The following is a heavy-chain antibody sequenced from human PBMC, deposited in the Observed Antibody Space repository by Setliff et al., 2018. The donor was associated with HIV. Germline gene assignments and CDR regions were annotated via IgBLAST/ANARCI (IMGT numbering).Heavy chain of an antibody. V-gene: IGHV1-18*01. J-gene: IGHJ4*02. CDR1: GYTFSNYR. Sequence: ASVKVSFKASGYTFSNYRINWVRQAPGLGLEWMGWISDYNGKTDFAQKFQDRVSMTTDTSTTTAYMELRRLTSEDTAVYYCAREGVATVDEEWYYFDQWGQGTPVTVSS. CDR3: AREGVATVDEEWYYFDQ. D-gene: IGHD6-13*01. CDR2: ISDYNGKT.